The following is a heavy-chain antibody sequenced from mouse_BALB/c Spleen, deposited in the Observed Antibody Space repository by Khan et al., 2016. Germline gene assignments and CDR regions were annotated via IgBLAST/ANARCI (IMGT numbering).Heavy chain of an antibody. CDR3: ARMYYGDY. V-gene: IGHV14-3*02. D-gene: IGHD1-1*01. J-gene: IGHJ2*01. Sequence: VQLQESGAELVKPGASVKLSCTASGFSIQDTYIHWVRQRPEQGLDWIGRIDPPNDNTKYDPKFQGKATITADTSSNTAYLQHSSLTYEDTAVYYCARMYYGDYWGQGTTLTVSS. CDR1: GFSIQDTY. CDR2: IDPPNDNT.